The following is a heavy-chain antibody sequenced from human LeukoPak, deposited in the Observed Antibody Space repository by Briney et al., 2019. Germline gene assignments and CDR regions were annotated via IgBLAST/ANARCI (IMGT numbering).Heavy chain of an antibody. CDR1: GYTFTSYG. CDR2: ISAYNGNT. V-gene: IGHV1-18*04. CDR3: ARDRQRVVVVAATPNWFDR. D-gene: IGHD2-15*01. Sequence: ASVKVSCKASGYTFTSYGISWVRQAPGQGLEWMGWISAYNGNTNYAQKLQGRVTMTTDTSTSKAYMELRSLRSDETAVYYCARDRQRVVVVAATPNWFDRWGQGTLVTVSS. J-gene: IGHJ5*02.